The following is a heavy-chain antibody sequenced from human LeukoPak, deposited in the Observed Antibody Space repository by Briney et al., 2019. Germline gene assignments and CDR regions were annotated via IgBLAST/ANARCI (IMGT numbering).Heavy chain of an antibody. CDR3: AREKYGSGIHYDY. J-gene: IGHJ4*02. V-gene: IGHV3-48*04. CDR1: GFTFGSYA. D-gene: IGHD3-10*01. CDR2: ISSSGSTI. Sequence: GGSLRLSCAASGFTFGSYAMSWVRQAPGKGLEWVSYISSSGSTIYYADSVKGRFTISRDNAKNSLYLQMNSLRAEDTAVYYCAREKYGSGIHYDYWGQGTLVTVSS.